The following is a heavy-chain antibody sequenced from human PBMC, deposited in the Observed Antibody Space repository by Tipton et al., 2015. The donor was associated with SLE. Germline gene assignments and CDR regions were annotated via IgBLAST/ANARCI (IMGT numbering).Heavy chain of an antibody. CDR2: IYFSGST. V-gene: IGHV4-59*01. D-gene: IGHD2-2*01. CDR1: GGSISSYY. CDR3: ARGYQLPLSPYSNYYKDA. Sequence: TLSLTCTVSGGSISSYYWSWIRQPPGKVLEWIGDIYFSGSTNYNPSLKSRVTISVDTSKSQFSLKLSSVTAADTAVYYCARGYQLPLSPYSNYYKDASAKGTSVSASS. J-gene: IGHJ6*03.